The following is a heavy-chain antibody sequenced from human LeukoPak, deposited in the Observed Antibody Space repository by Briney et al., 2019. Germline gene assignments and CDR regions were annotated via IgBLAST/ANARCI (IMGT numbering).Heavy chain of an antibody. CDR1: GFTFKNYW. CDR2: INSGGSTL. Sequence: GGSLRLSCAASGFTFKNYWMNWVRQAPGKGLEWVSYINSGGSTLYYADSVKGRFTISRDNAKNSLYLQMNSLRAEDTAVYYCARIHNLGILAHFDYWGQGTLVTVSS. J-gene: IGHJ4*02. D-gene: IGHD1-1*01. CDR3: ARIHNLGILAHFDY. V-gene: IGHV3-48*04.